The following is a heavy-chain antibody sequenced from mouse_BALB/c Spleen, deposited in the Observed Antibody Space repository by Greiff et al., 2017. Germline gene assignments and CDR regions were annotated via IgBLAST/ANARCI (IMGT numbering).Heavy chain of an antibody. CDR3: ARRGGRAYYFDY. CDR2: ISCYNGAT. CDR1: GYSFTGYY. J-gene: IGHJ2*01. V-gene: IGHV1S34*01. Sequence: LVKTGASVKISCKASGYSFTGYYMHWVKQSHGKSLEWIGYISCYNGATSYNQKFKGKATFTVDTSSSTAYMQFNSQTSEDSAVYYCARRGGRAYYFDYWGQGTTLTVSS. D-gene: IGHD1-1*01.